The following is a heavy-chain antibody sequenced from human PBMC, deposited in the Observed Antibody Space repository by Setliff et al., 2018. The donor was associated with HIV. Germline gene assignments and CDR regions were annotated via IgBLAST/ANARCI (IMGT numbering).Heavy chain of an antibody. Sequence: PSETLSLTCTVSGGSISSYYWSWIRQPPGKGLEWIGYIYYSGSTNYNPSLKSRVTISVDTSKNQFSLKLSSVTAADTAVYYCARSDTAMDFYMDVWGKGTTVTVSS. CDR2: IYYSGST. V-gene: IGHV4-59*01. D-gene: IGHD5-18*01. CDR1: GGSISSYY. CDR3: ARSDTAMDFYMDV. J-gene: IGHJ6*03.